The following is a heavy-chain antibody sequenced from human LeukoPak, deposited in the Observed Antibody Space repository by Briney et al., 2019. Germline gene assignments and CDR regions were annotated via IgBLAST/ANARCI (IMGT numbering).Heavy chain of an antibody. V-gene: IGHV1-8*01. J-gene: IGHJ5*02. Sequence: ASVKVSCKASGYTFTSYDINWVPQATGQGLEWVGWMNPNRGNTGYAQKFQGRVTMTRNTSISTAYMELSSLRSEDTAVYYWASGLLEDYGFRSGPRFDPWGQGTLVTVSS. CDR1: GYTFTSYD. CDR2: MNPNRGNT. D-gene: IGHD3-3*01. CDR3: ASGLLEDYGFRSGPRFDP.